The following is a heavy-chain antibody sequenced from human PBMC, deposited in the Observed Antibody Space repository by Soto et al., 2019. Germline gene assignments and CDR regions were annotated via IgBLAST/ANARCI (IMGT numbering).Heavy chain of an antibody. J-gene: IGHJ4*02. Sequence: QVQLVESGGGVVQPGRSLRLSCAASGFTFSSYGMHWVRQAPGKGLEWVAVIWYDGSNKYYAESVKGRFTISRDNSKNTLYLPMNGLRAGDTAVYYCARDSHVGSGWQLTADYWGQGTLVTVSS. D-gene: IGHD6-19*01. CDR2: IWYDGSNK. CDR3: ARDSHVGSGWQLTADY. V-gene: IGHV3-33*01. CDR1: GFTFSSYG.